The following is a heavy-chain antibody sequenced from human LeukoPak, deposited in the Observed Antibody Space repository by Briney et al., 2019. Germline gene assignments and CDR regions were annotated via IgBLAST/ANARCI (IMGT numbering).Heavy chain of an antibody. CDR2: ISGYYGNT. Sequence: GASVNVSCKASGYTFTSYGISWVRQAPGQGLEWMGWISGYYGNTNYAQKLQGRVTMTTDTSTRTAYMELRSLTSDDTAVYYCARCSSSNQPPLYWGQGTLVTVSS. J-gene: IGHJ4*02. CDR1: GYTFTSYG. V-gene: IGHV1-18*04. D-gene: IGHD6-13*01. CDR3: ARCSSSNQPPLY.